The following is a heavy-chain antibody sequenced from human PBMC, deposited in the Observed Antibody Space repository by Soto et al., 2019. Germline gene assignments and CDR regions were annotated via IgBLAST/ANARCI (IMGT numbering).Heavy chain of an antibody. CDR2: ISAYNGNT. CDR1: GYTFTRYG. J-gene: IGHJ4*02. D-gene: IGHD6-13*01. Sequence: QVQLVQSGAEVKKPGASVKVSCKASGYTFTRYGISWVRQAPGQGLEWMGWISAYNGNTKYVQKFQGRVTMTTDTSTSTAYMELRSMRSDDTAVYYCARHAAAGLNDYWGQXPLVTXSS. CDR3: ARHAAAGLNDY. V-gene: IGHV1-18*01.